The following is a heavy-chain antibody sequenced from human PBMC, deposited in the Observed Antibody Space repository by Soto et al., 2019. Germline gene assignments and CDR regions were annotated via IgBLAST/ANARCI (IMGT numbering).Heavy chain of an antibody. V-gene: IGHV4-4*07. Sequence: SEILSLTCTVSGGSISSYYWSWIRQPAGKGLEWIGRIYTSGSTNYNPSLKSRVTMSVDTSKNQFSLKLSSVTAADTAVYYCPRDRIEDIVVVPAAIRSWFDPWGQGTLVT. CDR2: IYTSGST. CDR1: GGSISSYY. D-gene: IGHD2-2*02. CDR3: PRDRIEDIVVVPAAIRSWFDP. J-gene: IGHJ5*02.